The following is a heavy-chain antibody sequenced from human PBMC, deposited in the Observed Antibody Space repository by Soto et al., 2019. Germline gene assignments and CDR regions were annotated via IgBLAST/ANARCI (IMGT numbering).Heavy chain of an antibody. V-gene: IGHV3-74*01. J-gene: IGHJ6*02. Sequence: EVQLVESGGGLVQPGGSLRLSCAASGFTFSVYWMHWVRQAPGKGLVWVSRIDSDGSTTSYAASVKGRFTISRENAKSTLYLQMNSLRAEDTAVYYCARPGYSNYGPGVDVWGQGTTVTVSS. CDR3: ARPGYSNYGPGVDV. D-gene: IGHD4-4*01. CDR1: GFTFSVYW. CDR2: IDSDGSTT.